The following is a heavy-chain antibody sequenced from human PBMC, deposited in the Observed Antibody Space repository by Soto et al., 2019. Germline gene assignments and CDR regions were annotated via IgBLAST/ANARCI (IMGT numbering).Heavy chain of an antibody. D-gene: IGHD2-8*01. Sequence: PGGSLRLSCAASGFTFNIYRMSWVRQAPGKGPEWVANIKRDGSEKNYVDSVKGRFTISRDNAKKLVYLQMNSLRAEDTAVYYCARENGNYYYYYGMDVWGQGTPVTVSS. J-gene: IGHJ6*02. V-gene: IGHV3-7*01. CDR2: IKRDGSEK. CDR3: ARENGNYYYYYGMDV. CDR1: GFTFNIYR.